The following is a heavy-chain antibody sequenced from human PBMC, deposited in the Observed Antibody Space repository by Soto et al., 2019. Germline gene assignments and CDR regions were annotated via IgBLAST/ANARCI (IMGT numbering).Heavy chain of an antibody. CDR2: IYSGGTT. CDR3: ARNGDSSDYRGWFDP. Sequence: EVQLVESGGGLVQPGVSLRRSCAASGFTVCSNYMSWVRQAPGKGLEWVSVIYSGGTTYYADSVKGRFTISRDNSKNTLYLQMNSLRAEDTAVYYCARNGDSSDYRGWFDPWGQGTLVIVSS. D-gene: IGHD3-22*01. J-gene: IGHJ5*02. CDR1: GFTVCSNY. V-gene: IGHV3-66*01.